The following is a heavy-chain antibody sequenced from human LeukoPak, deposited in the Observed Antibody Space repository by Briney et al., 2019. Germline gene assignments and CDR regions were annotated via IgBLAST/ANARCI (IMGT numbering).Heavy chain of an antibody. V-gene: IGHV3-23*01. CDR2: ISGSGGST. J-gene: IGHJ4*02. CDR3: AKVYGSWRAYFDY. CDR1: GFTFSSYS. Sequence: GGSLRLSCAASGFTFSSYSMNWVRQAPGKGLEWVSSISGSGGSTYYADSVKGRFTISRDNSKNTLYLQMNSLRAEDTAVYYCAKVYGSWRAYFDYWGQGTLVTVSS. D-gene: IGHD3-10*01.